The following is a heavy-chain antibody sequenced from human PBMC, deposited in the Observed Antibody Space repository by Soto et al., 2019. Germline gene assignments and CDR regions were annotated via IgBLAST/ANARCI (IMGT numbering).Heavy chain of an antibody. J-gene: IGHJ3*02. CDR3: ARHLPDDIVVVPAVNGDI. CDR2: IYYSGST. Sequence: QLQLQESGPGLVKPSETLSLTCTVSGGSISSSSYYWGWIRQPPGKGLEWIGSIYYSGSTYYNPSLKSRVTISVDTSKNQFSLKLSSVTAADTAVYYCARHLPDDIVVVPAVNGDIWGQGTMVTVSS. D-gene: IGHD2-2*01. CDR1: GGSISSSSYY. V-gene: IGHV4-39*01.